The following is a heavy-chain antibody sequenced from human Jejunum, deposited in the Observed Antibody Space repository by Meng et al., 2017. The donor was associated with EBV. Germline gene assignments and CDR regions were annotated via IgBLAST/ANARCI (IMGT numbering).Heavy chain of an antibody. CDR3: AKLTDS. Sequence: VAVGGGLGRTGGSLGLFRAPSELAFRNYARSWVRQARGEGLEWVSVISGIGSTVYYADSVKGRFTISRDNSKNTLYLQMNSLTVEDTAVYYCAKLTDSWGQGTLVTVSS. J-gene: IGHJ4*02. CDR2: ISGIGSTV. CDR1: ELAFRNYA. V-gene: IGHV3-23*04. D-gene: IGHD3-16*01.